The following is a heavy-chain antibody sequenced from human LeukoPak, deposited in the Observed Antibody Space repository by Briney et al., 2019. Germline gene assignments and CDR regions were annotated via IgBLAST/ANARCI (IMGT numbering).Heavy chain of an antibody. D-gene: IGHD1-26*01. J-gene: IGHJ4*02. V-gene: IGHV3-33*01. CDR1: GFTFSSYG. Sequence: PGRSLRLSCAASGFTFSSYGMHWVRQAPGKGLEWVAVIWYDGSNKYYADSVKGRFTISRDNSKNTLYLQMNSLRAEDTAVYYCTTEPLVVGATAHFDYWGQGTLVTVSS. CDR2: IWYDGSNK. CDR3: TTEPLVVGATAHFDY.